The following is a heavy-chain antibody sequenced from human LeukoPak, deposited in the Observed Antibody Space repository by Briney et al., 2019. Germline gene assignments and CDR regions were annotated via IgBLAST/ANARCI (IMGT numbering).Heavy chain of an antibody. CDR2: IIPIFGTA. Sequence: ASVKVSCKASGGTFSSYAISWVRQAPGQGLEWMGGIIPIFGTANYAQKFQGRVTITADESTSTAYMELSSLRSEDTAVYYCARDGYSGYDSLLYFDYWGQGTLVTVSS. CDR3: ARDGYSGYDSLLYFDY. CDR1: GGTFSSYA. D-gene: IGHD5-12*01. J-gene: IGHJ4*02. V-gene: IGHV1-69*01.